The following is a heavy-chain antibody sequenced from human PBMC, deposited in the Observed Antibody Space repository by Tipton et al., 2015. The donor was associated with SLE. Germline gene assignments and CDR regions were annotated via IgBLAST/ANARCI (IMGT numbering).Heavy chain of an antibody. CDR2: FDPEDGET. CDR1: GYTLTELA. Sequence: QSGAEVKKPGASVKVSCMVSGYTLTELAIHWVRQAPGKGLEWMGGFDPEDGETIYAQKFQGRVTMTEDTSTETAYMELGSLRSEDTAVYFCATPYSVTGVIYWGQGTLVTVSS. V-gene: IGHV1-24*01. CDR3: ATPYSVTGVIY. J-gene: IGHJ4*02. D-gene: IGHD7-27*01.